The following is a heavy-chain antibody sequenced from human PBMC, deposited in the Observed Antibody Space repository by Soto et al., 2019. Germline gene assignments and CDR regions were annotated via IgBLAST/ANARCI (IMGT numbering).Heavy chain of an antibody. Sequence: ASVKAPCKASGYTFTSYALHWVRQAPGQRLEWMGWINAGIGKTKYSQKFQGRVTITRDTSTSTAYMELSSLRSEDTAVYYCARTIHKSLDYWGQGTLVTVSS. CDR1: GYTFTSYA. CDR3: ARTIHKSLDY. J-gene: IGHJ4*02. CDR2: INAGIGKT. V-gene: IGHV1-3*01.